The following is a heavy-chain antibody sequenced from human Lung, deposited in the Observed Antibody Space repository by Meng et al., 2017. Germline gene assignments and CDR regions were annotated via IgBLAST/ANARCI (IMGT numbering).Heavy chain of an antibody. CDR2: ISISST. CDR3: AKDRFYDSSGYYRISNLFDY. V-gene: IGHV3-23*01. Sequence: GESLKISCAASGFTFSGFAMSWVRQAPGKGLEWVSSISISSTDYADSVKGRFSISRDNSRNTLYLQMSSLRVDDTAVYFCAKDRFYDSSGYYRISNLFDYWGQG. CDR1: GFTFSGFA. J-gene: IGHJ4*01. D-gene: IGHD3-22*01.